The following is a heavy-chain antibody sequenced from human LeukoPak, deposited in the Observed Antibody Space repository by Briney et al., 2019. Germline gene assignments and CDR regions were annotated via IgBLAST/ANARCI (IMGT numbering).Heavy chain of an antibody. D-gene: IGHD3-16*01. CDR2: ISSSSSYI. Sequence: GGSLRLPCAASGFTFSSYSMNWVRQAPGKGLEWVSSISSSSSYIYYADSVKGRFTISRDNAKNSLYLQMNSLRAEDTAVYYCARDTRGYDYVWGIHWGQGTLVTVSS. J-gene: IGHJ4*02. CDR3: ARDTRGYDYVWGIH. CDR1: GFTFSSYS. V-gene: IGHV3-21*01.